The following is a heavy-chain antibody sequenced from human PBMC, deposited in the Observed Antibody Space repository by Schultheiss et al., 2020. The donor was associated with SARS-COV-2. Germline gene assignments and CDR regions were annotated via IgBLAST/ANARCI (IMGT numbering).Heavy chain of an antibody. CDR1: GFTFSSYS. CDR2: IRSKAYGGTT. J-gene: IGHJ3*02. CDR3: TRVGEGIVVVPAAPRI. Sequence: GGSLRLSCAASGFTFSSYSMNWVRQAPGKGLEWVGFIRSKAYGGTTEYAASVKGRFTISRDDSKSIAYLQMNSLKTEDTAVYYCTRVGEGIVVVPAAPRIWGQGTMVTVSS. D-gene: IGHD2-2*01. V-gene: IGHV3-49*04.